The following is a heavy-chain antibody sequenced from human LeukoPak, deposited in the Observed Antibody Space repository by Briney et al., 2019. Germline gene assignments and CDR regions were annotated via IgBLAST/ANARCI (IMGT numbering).Heavy chain of an antibody. CDR2: ISGSGSST. CDR1: GFTFNSYA. J-gene: IGHJ4*02. D-gene: IGHD3-3*01. CDR3: AKVGGLRFLEWSPAGYFDF. V-gene: IGHV3-23*01. Sequence: GGSLRLSCATSGFTFNSYALSWARQAPGKGLEWVSAISGSGSSTYYADSVKGRFTISRDNSKNTLYLQMNSLRAEDTAVYYCAKVGGLRFLEWSPAGYFDFWGQGTLVTVSS.